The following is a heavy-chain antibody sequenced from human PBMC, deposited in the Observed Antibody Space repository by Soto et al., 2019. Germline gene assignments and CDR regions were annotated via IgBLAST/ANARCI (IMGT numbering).Heavy chain of an antibody. CDR3: VRLIGNSWLDF. Sequence: SQTLSLTCPISVDSFSRTRLTLNWIRQSPSRGLEWLGRTYYRSKWYNDYAESVKSRITINPDTSKNQFSLHLNSVTPEDTAVYYCVRLIGNSWLDFWGQGTLVTVSS. D-gene: IGHD1-26*01. CDR2: TYYRSKWYN. CDR1: VDSFSRTRLT. V-gene: IGHV6-1*01. J-gene: IGHJ5*01.